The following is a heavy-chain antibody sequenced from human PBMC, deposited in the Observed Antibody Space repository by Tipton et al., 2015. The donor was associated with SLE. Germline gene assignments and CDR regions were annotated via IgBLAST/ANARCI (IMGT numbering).Heavy chain of an antibody. J-gene: IGHJ5*02. D-gene: IGHD3-22*01. V-gene: IGHV4-59*01. Sequence: GLVKPSETLSLACTVSGGSISSYYWSWIRQPPGKGLEWIAYIYYSGNTNYNPSLKSRVTISLDTSKNQFSLKLSSVTAADTAVYYCARESYDSRGFPWFDPWGQGTLVTVSS. CDR3: ARESYDSRGFPWFDP. CDR2: IYYSGNT. CDR1: GGSISSYY.